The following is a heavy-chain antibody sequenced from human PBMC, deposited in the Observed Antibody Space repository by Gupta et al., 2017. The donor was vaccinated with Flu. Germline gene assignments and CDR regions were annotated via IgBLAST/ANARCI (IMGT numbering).Heavy chain of an antibody. CDR3: ARDRSVTGDDY. J-gene: IGHJ4*02. V-gene: IGHV1-2*06. D-gene: IGHD2-21*02. CDR2: IHPSGGGA. Sequence: HWVRQAPGQGLEWMGRIHPSGGGANYAQKFQGRVTMTRDTSISTAYLELTRLTSDDTAVYYCARDRSVTGDDYWGQGTLVTVSS.